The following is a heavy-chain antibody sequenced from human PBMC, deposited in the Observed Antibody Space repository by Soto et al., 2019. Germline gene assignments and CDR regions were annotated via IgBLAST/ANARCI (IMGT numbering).Heavy chain of an antibody. CDR1: GFTFSSQG. CDR3: ASRPGFDPYYFDY. Sequence: EVQLLESGGGLVQPGGSLRLSCAGSGFTFSSQGMAWIRLAPGKGLERVSAISGSGEHTYYADNVKGRFTISRDNSNNILYLQMNSLRGEDTALYHCASRPGFDPYYFDYWGQGTLVTVSS. CDR2: ISGSGEHT. V-gene: IGHV3-23*01. J-gene: IGHJ4*02.